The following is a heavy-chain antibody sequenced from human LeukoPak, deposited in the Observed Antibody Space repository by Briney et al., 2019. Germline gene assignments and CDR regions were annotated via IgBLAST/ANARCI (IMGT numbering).Heavy chain of an antibody. CDR3: ARDRGADYGDYGENFDY. CDR2: ISAYNGNT. V-gene: IGHV1-18*01. Sequence: SVKVSCKASGYTFTSYGISSVRQAPGQGLEWMGWISAYNGNTNYAQKLQGRVTMTTDTSTSTAYMELRSLRSDDTAVYYCARDRGADYGDYGENFDYWGQGTLVTVSS. J-gene: IGHJ4*02. CDR1: GYTFTSYG. D-gene: IGHD4-17*01.